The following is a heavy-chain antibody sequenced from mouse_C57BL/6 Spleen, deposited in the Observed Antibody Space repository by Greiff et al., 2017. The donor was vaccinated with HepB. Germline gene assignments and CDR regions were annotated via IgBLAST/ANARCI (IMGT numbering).Heavy chain of an antibody. V-gene: IGHV1-66*01. CDR1: GYSFTSYY. D-gene: IGHD2-10*02. CDR2: IYPGSGNT. J-gene: IGHJ2*01. Sequence: QVQLKESGPELVKPGASVKISCKASGYSFTSYYIHWVKQRPGQGLEWIGWIYPGSGNTKYNEKFKGKATLTADTSSSTAYMQLSSLTSEDSAVYYCARGYGKGDYFDYWGQGTTLTVSS. CDR3: ARGYGKGDYFDY.